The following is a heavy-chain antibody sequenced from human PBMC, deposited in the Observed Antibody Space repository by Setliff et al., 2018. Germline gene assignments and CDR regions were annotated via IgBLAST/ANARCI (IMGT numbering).Heavy chain of an antibody. V-gene: IGHV4-34*01. CDR1: GGSFSDYY. J-gene: IGHJ4*01. CDR2: LNHSGST. D-gene: IGHD3-3*01. CDR3: RFWSGYYKNDY. Sequence: SETLSLTCTVYGGSFSDYYWGWVRQPPGKGLEWIGELNHSGSTNYIPSLKSRLTISVDTSKNQFSLNLSSVTAADTAMYYCRFWSGYYKNDYWGQGTLVTVSS.